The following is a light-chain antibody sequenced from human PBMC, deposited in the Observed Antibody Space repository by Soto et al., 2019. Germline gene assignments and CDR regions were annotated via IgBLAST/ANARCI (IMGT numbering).Light chain of an antibody. CDR2: EVT. Sequence: QSALTQPASVSGSPGQSITISCTGTNSDVGGYNSVSWYQQHPGKAPKLMIYEVTDRPSGVSNRFSGSKSGNTASLTISGLQAEDEAEYYCSSYTNINTRACVFGTGTKVTVL. CDR1: NSDVGGYNS. J-gene: IGLJ1*01. V-gene: IGLV2-14*01. CDR3: SSYTNINTRACV.